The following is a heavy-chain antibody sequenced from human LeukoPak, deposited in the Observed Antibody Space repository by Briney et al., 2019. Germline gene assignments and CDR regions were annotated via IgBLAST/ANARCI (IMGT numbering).Heavy chain of an antibody. CDR1: GFTVSNNY. J-gene: IGHJ3*02. CDR2: IYRGGST. V-gene: IGHV3-53*01. Sequence: GSLTLSCAASGFTVSNNYMAWVRQAPGKGLEWVSVIYRGGSTFYADSVKGRFTISRNNSKNTLYLQMNSLRAEDTAVYYCARGAYSSSWYRDDAFDIWGQGTMVTVSS. D-gene: IGHD6-13*01. CDR3: ARGAYSSSWYRDDAFDI.